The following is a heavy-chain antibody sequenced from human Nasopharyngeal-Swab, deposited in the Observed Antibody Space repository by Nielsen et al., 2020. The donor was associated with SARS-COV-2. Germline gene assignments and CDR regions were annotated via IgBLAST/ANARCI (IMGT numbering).Heavy chain of an antibody. CDR3: ARYSTYCSGGTCYNPLHY. D-gene: IGHD2-15*01. CDR1: GFTFSDYY. J-gene: IGHJ4*02. CDR2: ISSGSSYT. V-gene: IGHV3-11*06. Sequence: GESLKISCAASGFTFSDYYMTWIRQAPGKGLDWVSYISSGSSYTNYADSVRGRFTISSDNAKNSLYLQMNSLRAEDTAIYYCARYSTYCSGGTCYNPLHYWGRGTLVTVSS.